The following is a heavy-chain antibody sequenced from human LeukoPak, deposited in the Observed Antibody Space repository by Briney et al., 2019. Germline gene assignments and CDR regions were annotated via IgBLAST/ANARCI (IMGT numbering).Heavy chain of an antibody. D-gene: IGHD5-18*01. J-gene: IGHJ4*02. CDR1: GFTFSSYA. V-gene: IGHV3-23*01. Sequence: GGSLRLSCAASGFTFSSYAMSWVRQAPGKGLEWVSAIRGSGGSTYYADSVKGRFTISRDNSKNTLYLQMNSLRAEDPAVYYCAKASGGGYSYGLIDYWGQGTLVTVSS. CDR2: IRGSGGST. CDR3: AKASGGGYSYGLIDY.